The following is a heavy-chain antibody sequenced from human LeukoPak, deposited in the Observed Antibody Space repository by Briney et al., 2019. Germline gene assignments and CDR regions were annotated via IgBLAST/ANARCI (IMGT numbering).Heavy chain of an antibody. CDR3: AEPEGGYYDIRPD. Sequence: GGSLRLSCAASGFTFSSYVMSWVRQAPGKGLEWVSSISNSGGSTYYADSVKGRFTISRDNSKNTLYLQMNSLRAEDTAVYYCAEPEGGYYDIRPDWGQGTLVTVSS. J-gene: IGHJ4*02. CDR1: GFTFSSYV. V-gene: IGHV3-23*01. CDR2: ISNSGGST. D-gene: IGHD3-22*01.